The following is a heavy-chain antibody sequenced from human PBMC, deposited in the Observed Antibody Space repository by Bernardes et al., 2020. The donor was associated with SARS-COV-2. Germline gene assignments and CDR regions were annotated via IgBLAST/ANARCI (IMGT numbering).Heavy chain of an antibody. CDR3: SRVDYGGNSPSFDY. J-gene: IGHJ4*02. CDR1: GYTFTGYY. Sequence: ASVKVSCKASGYTFTGYYMHWVRQAPGQGLEWMGWINPNSGGTYSAQKFQGRVTMTRDTSISTAYMELSRLRSDDTAVYYCSRVDYGGNSPSFDYWGQGTLVTISS. CDR2: INPNSGGT. D-gene: IGHD4-17*01. V-gene: IGHV1-2*02.